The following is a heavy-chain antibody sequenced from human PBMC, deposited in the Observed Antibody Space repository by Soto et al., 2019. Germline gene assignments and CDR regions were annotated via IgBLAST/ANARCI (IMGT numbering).Heavy chain of an antibody. Sequence: QLQLQESGPGLVKPSETLSLTCTVSGGSVSSSSXXXXXXXXXXGKGXXWIGSVYYSGSTYYNPSLESRVTISVDKSKNQFSLKLMSLSAADTAVYYCGRLEGLATISYYFDYWGQGALVTVSS. V-gene: IGHV4-39*01. D-gene: IGHD3-9*01. CDR1: GGSVSSSSXX. CDR3: GRLEGLATISYYFDY. J-gene: IGHJ4*02. CDR2: VYYSGST.